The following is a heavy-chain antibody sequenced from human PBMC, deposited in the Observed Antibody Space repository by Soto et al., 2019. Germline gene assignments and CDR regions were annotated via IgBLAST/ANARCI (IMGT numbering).Heavy chain of an antibody. CDR3: ARFRDAFCFDT. J-gene: IGHJ5*02. CDR1: GGSINSGGYY. Sequence: QVQLQESGPGLVKPSETLSLTCNVSGGSINSGGYYWGWLRQHPGKGLDWIGYIHYRGKTSYNPSLKTRESISLDTSRHHVSLKLAAVTVADRAVYYGARFRDAFCFDTWVQGILVTVSS. CDR2: IHYRGKT. D-gene: IGHD3-10*01. V-gene: IGHV4-31*03.